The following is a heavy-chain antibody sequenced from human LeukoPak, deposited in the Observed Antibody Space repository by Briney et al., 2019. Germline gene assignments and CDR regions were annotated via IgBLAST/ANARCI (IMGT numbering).Heavy chain of an antibody. D-gene: IGHD1-26*01. V-gene: IGHV4-38-2*02. CDR3: ARDGTNRWFDP. J-gene: IGHJ5*02. CDR2: IYHSGST. Sequence: SETLSLTCTVSGYSISNYYWGWIRQPPGKGLEWIGNIYHSGSTYYSPSLESRLTVSVDTSKNQFSLKLSSVTAADTAVYYCARDGTNRWFDPWGQGILVTVSS. CDR1: GYSISNYY.